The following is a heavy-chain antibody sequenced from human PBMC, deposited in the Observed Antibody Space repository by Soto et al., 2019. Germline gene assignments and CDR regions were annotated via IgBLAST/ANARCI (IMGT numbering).Heavy chain of an antibody. V-gene: IGHV3-7*01. CDR3: AGLDTWMVRTPGY. Sequence: EVQLVESGGTLVQPGGSLRLSCVASGFTFSNYWMSWVRQAPGKGLEWVANIQKDGSNKYYVDSVKGRFTLSRDNAKNSLYLQLNGLRGEDTAVYYCAGLDTWMVRTPGYWGQGTLVTVCS. CDR1: GFTFSNYW. D-gene: IGHD5-18*01. J-gene: IGHJ4*02. CDR2: IQKDGSNK.